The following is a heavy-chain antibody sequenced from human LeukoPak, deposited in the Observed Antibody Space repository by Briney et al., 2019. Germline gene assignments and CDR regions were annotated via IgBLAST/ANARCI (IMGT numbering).Heavy chain of an antibody. CDR1: GGSFSGYY. CDR2: IHHSGST. D-gene: IGHD2-2*01. V-gene: IGHV4-34*01. CDR3: ARGLLVPAATRYWYFDL. Sequence: KPSETLSLTCAVFGGSFSGYYWSWIRQPPGKGLEWIGEIHHSGSTNYNPSLESRVAISLDTSKNQFSLNLTSVTAADTAVYYCARGLLVPAATRYWYFDLWAVAPWSLSPQ. J-gene: IGHJ2*01.